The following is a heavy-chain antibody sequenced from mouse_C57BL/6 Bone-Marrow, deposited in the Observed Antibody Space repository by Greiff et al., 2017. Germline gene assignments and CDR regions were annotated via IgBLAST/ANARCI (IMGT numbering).Heavy chain of an antibody. CDR3: ARDASDYAMDY. Sequence: EVKLVESGGGLVQSGRSLRLSCATSGFTFSDFYMEWVRQAPGKGLEWIAASRNKANDYTTEYSASVKGRFIVSRDTSQSILYLQMNALRAEDTAIYYCARDASDYAMDYWGQGTSVTVSS. V-gene: IGHV7-1*01. CDR2: SRNKANDYTT. CDR1: GFTFSDFY. J-gene: IGHJ4*01.